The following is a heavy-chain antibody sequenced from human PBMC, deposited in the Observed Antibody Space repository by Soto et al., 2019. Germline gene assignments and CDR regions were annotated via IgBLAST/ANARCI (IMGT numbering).Heavy chain of an antibody. Sequence: EVQLLESGGGLVQPGESLRLSCAASGFTFSSYAMSWVSQAPGKGLEWVSVISGSDDSTYYADSVKGRFTISRDNSKNTLYLQMNSLRAEDTAVYYCAKRSSSSTFDYWGQGTLVTVSS. D-gene: IGHD6-6*01. CDR1: GFTFSSYA. CDR2: ISGSDDST. CDR3: AKRSSSSTFDY. V-gene: IGHV3-23*01. J-gene: IGHJ4*02.